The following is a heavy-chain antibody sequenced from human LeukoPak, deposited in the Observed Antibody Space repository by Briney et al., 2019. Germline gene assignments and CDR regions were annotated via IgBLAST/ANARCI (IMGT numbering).Heavy chain of an antibody. D-gene: IGHD5-18*01. CDR3: ARDNGGTAMAYYYYYYMDV. CDR1: GYTFTSYY. Sequence: VASVKVSCKASGYTFTSYYMHWVRQATGQGLEWMGWMNPNSGNTGYAQKFQGRVTMTRNTSISTAYMELSSLRSEDTAVYYCARDNGGTAMAYYYYYYMDVWGKGTTVTISS. CDR2: MNPNSGNT. J-gene: IGHJ6*03. V-gene: IGHV1-8*02.